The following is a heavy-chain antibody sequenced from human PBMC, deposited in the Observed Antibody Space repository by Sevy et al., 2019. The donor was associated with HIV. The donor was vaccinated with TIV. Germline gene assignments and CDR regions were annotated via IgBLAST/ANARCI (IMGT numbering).Heavy chain of an antibody. J-gene: IGHJ6*03. CDR2: IKQDGSEK. Sequence: GGSLRLSCAASGFTFSSYWMSWVRQAPGKGLEWVANIKQDGSEKYYVDSVKGRFTISRDNAKNSLYLQMNSLRAEDTAVDYCARAPVALYNWSSFVHYYYYMDVWGKGTTVTVSS. D-gene: IGHD1-20*01. CDR1: GFTFSSYW. CDR3: ARAPVALYNWSSFVHYYYYMDV. V-gene: IGHV3-7*01.